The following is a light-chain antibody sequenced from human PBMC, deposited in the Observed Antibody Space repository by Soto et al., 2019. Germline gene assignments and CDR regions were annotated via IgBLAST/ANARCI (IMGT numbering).Light chain of an antibody. Sequence: AIQTTQSPSSLSASVGDRVTITCRASQGITNDLDWYQQKPGKAPKLLIYAAPRLQRGVASRFSGSGSGTAFTLTISSLQAEDFATYYCLQDYNSPRTFGQGTKVEIK. CDR2: AAP. CDR3: LQDYNSPRT. J-gene: IGKJ1*01. CDR1: QGITND. V-gene: IGKV1-6*01.